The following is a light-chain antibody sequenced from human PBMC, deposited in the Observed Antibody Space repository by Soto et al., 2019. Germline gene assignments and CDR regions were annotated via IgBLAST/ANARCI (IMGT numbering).Light chain of an antibody. CDR1: SSDVGGYNY. Sequence: QSALTQPPSASGSPGQSVTISCTGTSSDVGGYNYVSWYQQHPGKAPKLMIYEVSTRPSGVPDRFSGAKSGNTASLTVSGLQAEDEADYYRSSYAGSNNLVFGGGTKLTVL. J-gene: IGLJ3*02. CDR3: SSYAGSNNLV. V-gene: IGLV2-8*01. CDR2: EVS.